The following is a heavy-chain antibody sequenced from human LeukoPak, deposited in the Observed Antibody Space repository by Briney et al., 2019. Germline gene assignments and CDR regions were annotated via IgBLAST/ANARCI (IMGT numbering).Heavy chain of an antibody. CDR2: SNHSGNT. J-gene: IGHJ5*02. CDR1: GGSFSDYY. V-gene: IGHV4-34*01. D-gene: IGHD3-3*01. Sequence: SETQSLTCAVYGGSFSDYYWSWIRQSPGKGLEWIGESNHSGNTNYNPFLKSRVTISVDTSKNQFSLKLRSVTAADTAVYYCAKEAILGSYNWFDPWGQGTLVTVSS. CDR3: AKEAILGSYNWFDP.